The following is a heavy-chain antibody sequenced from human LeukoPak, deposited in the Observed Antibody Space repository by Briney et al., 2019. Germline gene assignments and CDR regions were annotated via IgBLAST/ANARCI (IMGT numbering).Heavy chain of an antibody. Sequence: ASVKVSCKASGYTFTNYGITWVRQAPVQGLEWMGWLSVYNGNTNYAQNLQGRVTLTTDTATSTAYMALRGLRPDDTAVYYCARDYYYVSNWFDPWGKGTLVTVSS. CDR1: GYTFTNYG. CDR3: ARDYYYVSNWFDP. D-gene: IGHD3-10*02. J-gene: IGHJ5*02. CDR2: LSVYNGNT. V-gene: IGHV1-18*01.